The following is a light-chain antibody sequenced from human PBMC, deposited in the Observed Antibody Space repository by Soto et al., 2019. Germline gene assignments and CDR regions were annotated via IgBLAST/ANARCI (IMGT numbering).Light chain of an antibody. CDR2: DAS. V-gene: IGKV3-20*01. CDR3: QQYGSSPPFT. J-gene: IGKJ5*01. CDR1: QSVSSY. Sequence: EIVLTQSPATLSLSPGERATLSCMASQSVSSYLAWYQQKPGQAPRLLIYDASNRATGIPARFSGSGSGTDFTLTISRLEPEDFAVYYCQQYGSSPPFTFGQGTRLEIK.